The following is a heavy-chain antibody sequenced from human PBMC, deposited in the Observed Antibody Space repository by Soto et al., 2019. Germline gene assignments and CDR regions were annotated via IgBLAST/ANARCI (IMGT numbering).Heavy chain of an antibody. V-gene: IGHV1-3*05. CDR2: INAGNGNT. CDR1: GYTFTGYA. D-gene: IGHD4-17*01. CDR3: ASAVAVPAGFDY. J-gene: IGHJ4*02. Sequence: QVQLVQSGAEEKKPGASVKVSCKASGYTFTGYAMHWVRQAPGQRLEWMGWINAGNGNTKYSQKFQGRVTITRDTPASTAYMELSSLRSKDTAVYYRASAVAVPAGFDYWGQGTLVTVSS.